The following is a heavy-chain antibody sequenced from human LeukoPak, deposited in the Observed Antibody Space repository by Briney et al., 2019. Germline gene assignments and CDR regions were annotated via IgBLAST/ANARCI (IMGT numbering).Heavy chain of an antibody. J-gene: IGHJ4*02. CDR3: VKNSGWYRLDC. CDR2: IKEDGSEK. CDR1: GFTFSHYG. Sequence: GGSLRLSCAASGFTFSHYGMHWVRQAPGKGLEWVADIKEDGSEKYYVDSVKGRFTISRDNAKNSLFLQMDSLRSEDTAVYYCVKNSGWYRLDCWGQGTLVTVSP. V-gene: IGHV3-7*03. D-gene: IGHD6-13*01.